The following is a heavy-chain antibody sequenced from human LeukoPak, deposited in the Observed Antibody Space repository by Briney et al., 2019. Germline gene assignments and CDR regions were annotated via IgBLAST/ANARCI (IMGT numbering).Heavy chain of an antibody. CDR2: IYYSGST. CDR3: ARECSGGSCYPPTDAFDI. V-gene: IGHV4-59*01. J-gene: IGHJ3*02. CDR1: GGSISSYY. Sequence: SGTLSLTCTVSGGSISSYYWSWIRQPPGKGLEWIGYIYYSGSTNYNPSLKSRVTISVDTSKNQFSLKLSSVTAADTAVYYCARECSGGSCYPPTDAFDIWGQGTMVTVSS. D-gene: IGHD2-15*01.